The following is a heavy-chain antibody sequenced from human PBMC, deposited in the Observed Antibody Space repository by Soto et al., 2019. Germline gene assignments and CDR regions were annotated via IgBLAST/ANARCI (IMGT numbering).Heavy chain of an antibody. V-gene: IGHV4-59*01. CDR2: IYHSGST. J-gene: IGHJ6*03. CDR3: ARGGYDFWNLHYMDV. CDR1: GGSISSYY. D-gene: IGHD3-3*01. Sequence: SETLSLTCTVSGGSISSYYWSWIRQPPGKGLEWIGYIYHSGSTNYNPSLKSRVTISVDTSKNQFSLKLSSVTAADTAVYYCARGGYDFWNLHYMDVWGKGTTVTVSS.